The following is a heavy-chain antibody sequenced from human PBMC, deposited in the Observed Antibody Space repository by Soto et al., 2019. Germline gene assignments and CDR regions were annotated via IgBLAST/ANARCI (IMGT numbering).Heavy chain of an antibody. V-gene: IGHV1-2*02. CDR2: INPNSGGT. J-gene: IGHJ6*02. Sequence: ASVKVSCKASGYTFTGYYMHWVRQAPGQGLEWMGWINPNSGGTNYAQKFQGRVTMTRDTSISTAYMELSRLRSDDTAVYYCARVRFRAVAGTYYYYGMDVWGQGTTVTVSS. D-gene: IGHD6-19*01. CDR3: ARVRFRAVAGTYYYYGMDV. CDR1: GYTFTGYY.